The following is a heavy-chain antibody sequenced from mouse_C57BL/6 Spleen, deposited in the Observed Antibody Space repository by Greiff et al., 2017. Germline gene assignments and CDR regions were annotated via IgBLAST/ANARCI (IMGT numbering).Heavy chain of an antibody. CDR3: ASNWDGGAY. V-gene: IGHV1-39*01. J-gene: IGHJ3*01. Sequence: VQLQQSGPELVKPGASVKISCKASGYSFTDYNMNWVKQSNGKSLEWIGVINPNYGTTSYNQKFKGKATLHVDQSSSTSYLQLNSLTSEDSEVYYCASNWDGGAYWGKGTLVTVSA. CDR2: INPNYGTT. D-gene: IGHD4-1*01. CDR1: GYSFTDYN.